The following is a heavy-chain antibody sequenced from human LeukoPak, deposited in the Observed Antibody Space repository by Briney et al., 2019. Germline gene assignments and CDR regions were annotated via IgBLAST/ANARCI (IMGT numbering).Heavy chain of an antibody. D-gene: IGHD3-10*01. Sequence: GGSLRLSCAASGTTFSNSWMCWVRRAPGKGLEWVANIKEDGSEKYYVNSVKGRFTISRDNAKNSLYLQMNSLRAEDTAVYYCARGGGSGSYYKRELDYWGQGTLVTVSS. V-gene: IGHV3-7*01. CDR3: ARGGGSGSYYKRELDY. J-gene: IGHJ4*02. CDR1: GTTFSNSW. CDR2: IKEDGSEK.